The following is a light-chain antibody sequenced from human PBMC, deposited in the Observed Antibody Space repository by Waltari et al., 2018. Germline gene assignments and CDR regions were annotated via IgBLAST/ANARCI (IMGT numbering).Light chain of an antibody. CDR3: SSFTSSSVYV. CDR2: EVS. V-gene: IGLV2-14*01. Sequence: QSALTQPASVSGSPGQSITISCTGTSSDVGGFNYVSWYQQYPGKAPKLMIFEVSNRPSGVSTRCSGSKSGNTASLTISGLQAEDEADYYCSSFTSSSVYVFGTGTKVTVL. CDR1: SSDVGGFNY. J-gene: IGLJ1*01.